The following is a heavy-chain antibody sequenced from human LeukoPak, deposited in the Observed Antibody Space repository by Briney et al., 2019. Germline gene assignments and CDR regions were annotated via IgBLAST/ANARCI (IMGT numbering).Heavy chain of an antibody. D-gene: IGHD5-18*01. V-gene: IGHV4-59*01. J-gene: IGHJ4*02. CDR1: GGSISSYY. CDR3: ARAVGYSYGYFDY. CDR2: IYYSGST. Sequence: SETLSLTCTVSGGSISSYYWSWIRQPPGEGLEWIGYIYYSGSTNYNPSLKSRVTISVDTSKNQFSLKLSSVTAADTAVYYCARAVGYSYGYFDYWGQGTLVTVSS.